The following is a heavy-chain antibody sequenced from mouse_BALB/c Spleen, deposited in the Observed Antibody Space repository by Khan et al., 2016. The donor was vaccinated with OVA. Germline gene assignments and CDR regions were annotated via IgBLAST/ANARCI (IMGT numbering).Heavy chain of an antibody. Sequence: QIQLVQSGPELVRPGASVKMSCKASGYTFTSFWIHWVKQRPGQGLEWIGMIDPSKSETRLNQKFKDKATLNVDKSSNTDYMQLSRLTSEDSAVCYCAGGVYGSPFAYCGLGSLVTVSA. CDR1: GYTFTSFW. J-gene: IGHJ3*01. CDR3: AGGVYGSPFAY. CDR2: IDPSKSET. D-gene: IGHD1-1*01. V-gene: IGHV1S127*01.